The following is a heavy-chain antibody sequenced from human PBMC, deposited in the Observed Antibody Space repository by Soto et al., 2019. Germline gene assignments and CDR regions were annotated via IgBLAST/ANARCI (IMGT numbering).Heavy chain of an antibody. CDR3: VRGDGDYYDGNGYLGRH. CDR2: LKSDGSGT. Sequence: EVQLVESGGGLVQPGGSLRLSCAASGFTFSSYWMHWVRQAPGKGLVWVSRLKSDGSGTTYADSVKGRLTISRDNDKNTLYLQMNSRRAEDTAVYYCVRGDGDYYDGNGYLGRHWGQGTLVTVSS. V-gene: IGHV3-74*01. J-gene: IGHJ4*02. CDR1: GFTFSSYW. D-gene: IGHD3-22*01.